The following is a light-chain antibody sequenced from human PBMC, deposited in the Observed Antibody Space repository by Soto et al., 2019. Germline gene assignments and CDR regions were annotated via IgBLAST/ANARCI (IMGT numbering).Light chain of an antibody. CDR3: SSYTATRTVV. V-gene: IGLV2-14*03. J-gene: IGLJ3*02. Sequence: QSALTQPASVSGSPGQSITIACTGTSSDVGGYNHVSWYQVHPGKAPRLVIYDVSNRPPAVSDRFSGSTSGNTASLTISGLQAEDEADYYCSSYTATRTVVFGGGTKLTVL. CDR2: DVS. CDR1: SSDVGGYNH.